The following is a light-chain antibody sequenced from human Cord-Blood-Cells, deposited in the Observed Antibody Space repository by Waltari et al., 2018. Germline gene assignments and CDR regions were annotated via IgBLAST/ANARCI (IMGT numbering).Light chain of an antibody. CDR1: QSISSY. Sequence: DIQMTQSPSSLSASVGDRVTITCRASQSISSYLYWYQQKPGKAPKLLIYAASSLKSGVTSGFIGSGSGTDFTLTINSLQPEDFVTDYCQQSYSTPFTFGHGTKVEIK. CDR2: AAS. V-gene: IGKV1-39*01. CDR3: QQSYSTPFT. J-gene: IGKJ3*01.